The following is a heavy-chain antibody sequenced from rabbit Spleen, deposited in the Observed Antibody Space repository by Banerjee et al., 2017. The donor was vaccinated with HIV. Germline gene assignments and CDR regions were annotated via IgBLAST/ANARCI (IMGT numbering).Heavy chain of an antibody. D-gene: IGHD3-1*01. Sequence: QSLEESGGDLVKPGASLTLTCTASGFSFSNRYYICWVRQAPGKGLEWIACIGTGSSGTTYYASWAKGRFTISTTSSTTVTLQMTSLTVADTATYFCARGGGGTSVDGVHGFNLWGQGTLVTVS. CDR3: ARGGGGTSVDGVHGFNL. CDR2: IGTGSSGTT. J-gene: IGHJ4*01. CDR1: GFSFSNRYY. V-gene: IGHV1S40*01.